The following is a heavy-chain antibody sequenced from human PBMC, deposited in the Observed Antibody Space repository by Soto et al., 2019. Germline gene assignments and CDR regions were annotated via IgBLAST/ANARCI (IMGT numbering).Heavy chain of an antibody. D-gene: IGHD2-21*01. Sequence: GGSLRLSCAASGFTFRSYEMNWVRQAPGKGLEWVSSISSSGSTIYSAASVKARFTISRDNAKNSLYLQMNTGRTKDTAVNYCAGDQGWDCYNHLDYLGQGTLVTVSS. V-gene: IGHV3-48*03. CDR3: AGDQGWDCYNHLDY. CDR2: ISSSGSTI. J-gene: IGHJ4*02. CDR1: GFTFRSYE.